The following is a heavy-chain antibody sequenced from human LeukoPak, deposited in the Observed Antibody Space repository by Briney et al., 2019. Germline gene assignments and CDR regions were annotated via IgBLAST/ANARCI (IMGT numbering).Heavy chain of an antibody. CDR1: GYTFTAYY. CDR2: INPNSGGT. CDR3: ARERGPDYYDSSGYGWFDP. V-gene: IGHV1-2*02. J-gene: IGHJ5*02. D-gene: IGHD3-22*01. Sequence: ASVKVSCKTSGYTFTAYYMHWLQQAPGQGLEWMGWINPNSGGTNYAQKFQGRVTMTRDTSISTAYMELSRLRSDDTAVYYCARERGPDYYDSSGYGWFDPWGQGTLVTVSS.